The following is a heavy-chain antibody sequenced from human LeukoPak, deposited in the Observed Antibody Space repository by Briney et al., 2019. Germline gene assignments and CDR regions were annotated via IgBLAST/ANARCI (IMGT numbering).Heavy chain of an antibody. CDR3: ARSTSIAVAGRAFDI. CDR1: GFTFSSYW. V-gene: IGHV3-7*01. J-gene: IGHJ3*02. D-gene: IGHD6-19*01. CDR2: IKQDGSEN. Sequence: GGSLRLSCAASGFTFSSYWMSWVRQAPGKGLEWVANIKQDGSENYYVDSVKGRFTISRDNAKNSLYLQMNSLRAEDTAVYYCARSTSIAVAGRAFDIWGQGTMVTVSS.